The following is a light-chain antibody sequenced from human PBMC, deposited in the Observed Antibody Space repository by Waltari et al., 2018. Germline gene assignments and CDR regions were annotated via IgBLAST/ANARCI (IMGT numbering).Light chain of an antibody. CDR2: AAS. CDR3: QQTDTTPWT. Sequence: DIQMTQSPSSLSASVGDSVTITCRAGQTITNSLNWYKQKPGRAPNLRIYAASSLHSGVPSRFSGTGSGTDFTLTISSLQPEDFATYYCQQTDTTPWTFGQGTRLEIK. CDR1: QTITNS. V-gene: IGKV1-39*01. J-gene: IGKJ1*01.